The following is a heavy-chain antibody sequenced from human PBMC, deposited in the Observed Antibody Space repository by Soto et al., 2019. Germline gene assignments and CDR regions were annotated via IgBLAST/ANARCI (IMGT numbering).Heavy chain of an antibody. CDR3: AREPGDSTYFDY. V-gene: IGHV3-30-3*01. Sequence: GSLRLSCAASGFTFSSHAMHWVRQAPGKGLEWVAVISYDGSNKYYADSVKGRFTISRDNSKNTLYLQMNSLRAEDTAVYYCAREPGDSTYFDYWGQGTLVTVSS. J-gene: IGHJ4*02. CDR1: GFTFSSHA. D-gene: IGHD4-4*01. CDR2: ISYDGSNK.